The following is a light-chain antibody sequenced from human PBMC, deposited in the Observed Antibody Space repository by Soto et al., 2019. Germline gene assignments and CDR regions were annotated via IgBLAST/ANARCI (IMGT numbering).Light chain of an antibody. CDR2: AAF. CDR3: QQANSFPWT. Sequence: DIQMTQSPSSVSASVGDRVTITCRASQGISNWLAWYQQKPGQAPKLLIYAAFNLQSGVPSRFSGSGSGTDFSLTISSLQPEDFATDYCQQANSFPWTFGQGTKVEIK. CDR1: QGISNW. V-gene: IGKV1-12*02. J-gene: IGKJ1*01.